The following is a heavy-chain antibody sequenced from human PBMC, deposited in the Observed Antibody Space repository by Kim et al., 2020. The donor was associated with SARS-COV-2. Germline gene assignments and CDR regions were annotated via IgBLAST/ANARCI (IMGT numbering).Heavy chain of an antibody. J-gene: IGHJ4*02. CDR3: ARATQTKLWFVELSADPIHI. D-gene: IGHD3-10*01. CDR1: GGSVSSGSYY. CDR2: IYYSGST. V-gene: IGHV4-61*01. Sequence: SETLSLTCTVSGGSVSSGSYYWSWIRQPPGKGLEWIGYIYYSGSTNYNPSLKSRVTISVDTSKNQFSLKLSSVTAADTAVYYCARATQTKLWFVELSADPIHIWGQGTLVTVSS.